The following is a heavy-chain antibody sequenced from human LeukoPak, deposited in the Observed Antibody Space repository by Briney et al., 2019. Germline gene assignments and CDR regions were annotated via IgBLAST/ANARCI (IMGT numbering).Heavy chain of an antibody. Sequence: GGSLRLSCAASRFTFSSYAMHWVRQPPGEGREYVSAISSSGGSTYYAHSVKGRFTISIDNSKNTLYLKMGSAIAEDMAVYYCARDYGGWYYFDYWGQGTLVTVSS. V-gene: IGHV3-64*01. CDR1: RFTFSSYA. J-gene: IGHJ4*02. D-gene: IGHD6-19*01. CDR2: ISSSGGST. CDR3: ARDYGGWYYFDY.